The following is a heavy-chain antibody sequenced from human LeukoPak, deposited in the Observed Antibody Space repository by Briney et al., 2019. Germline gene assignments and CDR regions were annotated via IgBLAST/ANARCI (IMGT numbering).Heavy chain of an antibody. V-gene: IGHV1-8*03. J-gene: IGHJ3*02. Sequence: ASVKVSCKASGYTFTSYDINWVRQATGQGLEWMGWMNPNSGNTGYAQKFQGRVTITRNTSISTAYMELSSLRSEDTAVHYCARDKWEPRYAFDIWGQGTMVTVSS. CDR1: GYTFTSYD. D-gene: IGHD1-26*01. CDR2: MNPNSGNT. CDR3: ARDKWEPRYAFDI.